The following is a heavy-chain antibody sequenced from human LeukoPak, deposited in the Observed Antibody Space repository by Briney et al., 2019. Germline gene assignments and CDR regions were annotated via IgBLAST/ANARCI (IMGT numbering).Heavy chain of an antibody. CDR1: GGSISSYY. V-gene: IGHV4-59*01. CDR3: AGCYYDSSGSRYWYFDL. Sequence: KSSETLSLTCTVSGGSISSYYWSWIRQPPGKGLEWIGYIYYSGSTNYNPSLKSRVTISVDTSKNQFSLKLSSVTAADTAVYYCAGCYYDSSGSRYWYFDLWGRGTLVTVSS. CDR2: IYYSGST. J-gene: IGHJ2*01. D-gene: IGHD3-22*01.